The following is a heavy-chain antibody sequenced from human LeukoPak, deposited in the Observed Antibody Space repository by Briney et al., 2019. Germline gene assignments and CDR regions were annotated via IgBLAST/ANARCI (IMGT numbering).Heavy chain of an antibody. CDR2: ISSISTYI. CDR1: GFTFSGYS. Sequence: PGGSLRLSCAASGFTFSGYSMNWVRQAPGKGLEWVSSISSISTYIYYADSVKGRFTISRDSAKNSLYLQMNSLRAEDTAVYYCARLSGNYLSYYFDYWGQGTLVTVSS. CDR3: ARLSGNYLSYYFDY. V-gene: IGHV3-21*01. J-gene: IGHJ4*02. D-gene: IGHD1-26*01.